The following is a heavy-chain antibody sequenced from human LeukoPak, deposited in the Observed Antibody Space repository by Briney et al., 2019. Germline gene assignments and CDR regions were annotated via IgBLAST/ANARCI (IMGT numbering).Heavy chain of an antibody. Sequence: PGGSLRLSCAVSGFSFSSYNMNWVRQAPGKGLEWISFIGSSTSIYYADSVKGRFTISRDNARNSLSLHMSSLRAEDTAVYYCARDRKVAGMIDAFDVWGQGTMVTVS. D-gene: IGHD6-19*01. J-gene: IGHJ3*01. V-gene: IGHV3-69-1*01. CDR1: GFSFSSYN. CDR3: ARDRKVAGMIDAFDV. CDR2: IGSSTSI.